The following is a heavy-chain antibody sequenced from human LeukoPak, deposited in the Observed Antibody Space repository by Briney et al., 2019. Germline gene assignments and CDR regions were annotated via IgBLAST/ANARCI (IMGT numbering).Heavy chain of an antibody. CDR2: INRNGGST. CDR1: GFTFDDYG. V-gene: IGHV3-20*04. CDR3: ARGFRNGPFDC. D-gene: IGHD2-8*01. J-gene: IGHJ4*02. Sequence: GGSLRLSCEASGFTFDDYGMSWVRQPPGKGLEWVSGINRNGGSTDYADSGKGRFTTSRDNAKNSQFLQMNSLRVEDTALYYCARGFRNGPFDCWGQGTLVTVSS.